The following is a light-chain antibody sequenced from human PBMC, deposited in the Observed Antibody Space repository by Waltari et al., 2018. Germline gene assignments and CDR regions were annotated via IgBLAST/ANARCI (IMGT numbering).Light chain of an antibody. V-gene: IGKV3-11*01. CDR2: DTS. CDR1: QSVSSY. CDR3: QQRSHWRT. Sequence: IMLTQSPATLSLSPGERATPSCRTSQSVSSYLAWFQQKPGQAPRLLIYDTSNRATGIPARFSGSGSGTDFTLTISSLEPEDSAVYYCQQRSHWRTFGQGTKVEIK. J-gene: IGKJ1*01.